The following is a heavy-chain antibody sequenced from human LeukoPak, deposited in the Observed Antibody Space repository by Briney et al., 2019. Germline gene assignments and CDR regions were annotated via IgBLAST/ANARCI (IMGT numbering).Heavy chain of an antibody. Sequence: ASVKVSFKSSGYTFIGHYMHWVRQAPGQGLGWMGWINPNSGSTNYAQKFQGRVNLHRDTSISTASMELSRLRSDDTAVYYCAREGGIAAADYWGQGTLVTVSS. CDR3: AREGGIAAADY. CDR1: GYTFIGHY. D-gene: IGHD6-13*01. J-gene: IGHJ4*02. CDR2: INPNSGST. V-gene: IGHV1-2*02.